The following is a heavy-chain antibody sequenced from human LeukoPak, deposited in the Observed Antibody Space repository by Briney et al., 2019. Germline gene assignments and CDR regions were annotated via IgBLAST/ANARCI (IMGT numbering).Heavy chain of an antibody. J-gene: IGHJ1*01. V-gene: IGHV3-11*04. CDR1: GFIFSDYY. Sequence: PGGSLRLSCATSGFIFSDYYMTWVRQAPGKGLEWVSYITSSGGSMYYADSVKGRFTISRDNAKNSLYLQMNSLRAEDTAVYYCARDGYCTSASCYLPEYFQHWGQGTLVTVSS. CDR3: ARDGYCTSASCYLPEYFQH. CDR2: ITSSGGSM. D-gene: IGHD2-2*01.